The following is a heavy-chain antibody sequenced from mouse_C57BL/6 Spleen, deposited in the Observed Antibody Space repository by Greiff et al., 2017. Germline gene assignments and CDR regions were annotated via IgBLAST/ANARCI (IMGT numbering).Heavy chain of an antibody. CDR2: IYPGSGST. CDR1: GYTFTSSW. V-gene: IGHV1-55*01. J-gene: IGHJ3*01. CDR3: ARSDYSSFAY. Sequence: QVQLQQSGAELVKPGASVQMSCKASGYTFTSSWITWVKQRPGQGLEWIGDIYPGSGSTNYNEKFKSKATLTVDTSSSTAYMQLSSLTSEDSAVXYGARSDYSSFAYWGQGDLDTVSA. D-gene: IGHD2-12*01.